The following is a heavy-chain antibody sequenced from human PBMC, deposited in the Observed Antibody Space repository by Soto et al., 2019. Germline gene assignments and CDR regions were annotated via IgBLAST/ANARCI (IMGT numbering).Heavy chain of an antibody. Sequence: EVQLVESGGGLVKPGGSLRLSCAASGFTFSSYSMNWVRQAPGKGLEWVSSISSSSSYISYADSVKGRFTISRDNAKNSLYLQRNSLRAEDTAVYYCASLFVDMTTVTTPLHYYYYGMDVWGQGTTVTVSS. V-gene: IGHV3-21*01. J-gene: IGHJ6*02. CDR3: ASLFVDMTTVTTPLHYYYYGMDV. D-gene: IGHD4-4*01. CDR1: GFTFSSYS. CDR2: ISSSSSYI.